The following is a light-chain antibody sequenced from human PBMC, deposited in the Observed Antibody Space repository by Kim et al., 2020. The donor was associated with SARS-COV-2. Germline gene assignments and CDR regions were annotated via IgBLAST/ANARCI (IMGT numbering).Light chain of an antibody. V-gene: IGKV3-11*01. CDR2: DAS. CDR3: QQRSNWH. J-gene: IGKJ3*01. CDR1: QSVSSY. Sequence: LSLPPGERATLSGRSSQSVSSYLAWYQQKPGQAPRLLIYDASNRATGIPARFSGSGSGTDFTLTISSLEPEDFAVYYCQQRSNWHFGPGTKVDIK.